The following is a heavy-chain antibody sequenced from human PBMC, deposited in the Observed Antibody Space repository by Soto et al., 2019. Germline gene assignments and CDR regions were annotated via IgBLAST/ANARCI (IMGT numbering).Heavy chain of an antibody. J-gene: IGHJ6*02. CDR3: ARSPGITGTRASQYAMDV. CDR1: GGTFSTFA. Sequence: SVKVSCKASGGTFSTFAISWVRQAPGQGLEWMGGIIPIFGTPDYAQHFPGRVTISADESTKTAYLELSSLRPEDTAVYYCARSPGITGTRASQYAMDVWGQGTTVTVSS. D-gene: IGHD1-20*01. CDR2: IIPIFGTP. V-gene: IGHV1-69*13.